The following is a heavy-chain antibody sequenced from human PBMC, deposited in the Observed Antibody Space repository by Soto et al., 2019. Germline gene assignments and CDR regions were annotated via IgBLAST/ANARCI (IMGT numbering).Heavy chain of an antibody. D-gene: IGHD2-8*01. V-gene: IGHV3-33*01. Sequence: QVQLVESGGGVVQPGTSLRLSCEASGFTFNSFGMHWVRQAPGKGLEWVAMIWHDGTNRYYLDSVKGRFTISRDNSKDTLYLQMNNLRAEDTAVYYCARTGLQIVQATSYYYGLDVWGQVTTVTVSS. CDR1: GFTFNSFG. CDR2: IWHDGTNR. CDR3: ARTGLQIVQATSYYYGLDV. J-gene: IGHJ6*02.